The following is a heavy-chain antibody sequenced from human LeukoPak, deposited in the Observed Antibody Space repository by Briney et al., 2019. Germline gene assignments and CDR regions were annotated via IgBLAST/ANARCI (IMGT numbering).Heavy chain of an antibody. CDR3: ARGSVAAYYFDY. Sequence: GGSLRLSCAASGFTFSSYGMHWVRQAPGKGLEWVAVISYDGSNKYYADSVKGRFTISRDNSKNTLYLQMNSLRAEDTAVYYCARGSVAAYYFDYWGQGTLVTVSS. D-gene: IGHD6-19*01. CDR2: ISYDGSNK. J-gene: IGHJ4*02. V-gene: IGHV3-30*03. CDR1: GFTFSSYG.